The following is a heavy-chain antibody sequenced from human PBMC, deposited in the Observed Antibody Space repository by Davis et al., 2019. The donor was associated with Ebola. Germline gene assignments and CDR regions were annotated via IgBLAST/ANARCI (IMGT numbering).Heavy chain of an antibody. Sequence: GESLKISCKGSGYSFTSYWISWVRQMPGKGLEWMGIIYPGDSDTRYSPSFQGQVTISADKSISTAYLQWSSLKASDTAMYYCARPKRQFGVVMNDAFDIWGQGTMVTVSS. J-gene: IGHJ3*02. CDR2: IYPGDSDT. CDR1: GYSFTSYW. V-gene: IGHV5-51*01. D-gene: IGHD3-3*01. CDR3: ARPKRQFGVVMNDAFDI.